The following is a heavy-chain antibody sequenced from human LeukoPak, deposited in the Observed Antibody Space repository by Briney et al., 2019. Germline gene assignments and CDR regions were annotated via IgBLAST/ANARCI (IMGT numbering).Heavy chain of an antibody. D-gene: IGHD2-21*01. J-gene: IGHJ4*02. CDR3: ARQGGGYSFDY. CDR1: GGSISSFY. Sequence: PSETLSLTCTVSGGSISSFYWSWIRQPPGKGLEWVGYIYYSGSTNYHPSLKSRVTISVDTSKNQFYLKLSSVTAADTAVYYCARQGGGYSFDYWGQGALVTVSS. CDR2: IYYSGST. V-gene: IGHV4-59*08.